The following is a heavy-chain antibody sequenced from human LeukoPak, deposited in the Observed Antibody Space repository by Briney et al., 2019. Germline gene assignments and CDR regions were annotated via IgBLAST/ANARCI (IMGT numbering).Heavy chain of an antibody. CDR1: GFTFSSYE. V-gene: IGHV3-48*03. Sequence: GGSLRISCAASGFTFSSYEMNWARQAPGKGLEWVSYISSSGSTIYYADSVKGRFTISRDNAKNSLYLQMNSLRAEDTAVYYCARGSTVTTSGSLDYYYGMDVWGKGTTVTVSS. D-gene: IGHD4-17*01. CDR3: ARGSTVTTSGSLDYYYGMDV. J-gene: IGHJ6*04. CDR2: ISSSGSTI.